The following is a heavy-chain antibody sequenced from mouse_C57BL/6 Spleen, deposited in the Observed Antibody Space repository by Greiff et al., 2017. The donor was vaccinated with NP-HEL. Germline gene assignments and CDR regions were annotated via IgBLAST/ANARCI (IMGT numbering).Heavy chain of an antibody. Sequence: VQLQQSVAELVRPGASVKLSCTASGFNIKNTYMHWVKQRPEQGLEWIGRIDPANGNTKYDPKFKGKATLTADTSSNTAYLQLSSLTSEDTAIYYCSLYYGNPTWFAYWGQGTLVTVSA. CDR2: IDPANGNT. CDR3: SLYYGNPTWFAY. V-gene: IGHV14-3*01. D-gene: IGHD2-1*01. J-gene: IGHJ3*01. CDR1: GFNIKNTY.